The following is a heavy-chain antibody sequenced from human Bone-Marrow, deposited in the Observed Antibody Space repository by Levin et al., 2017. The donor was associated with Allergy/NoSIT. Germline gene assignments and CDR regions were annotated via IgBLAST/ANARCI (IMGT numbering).Heavy chain of an antibody. D-gene: IGHD4-23*01. V-gene: IGHV3-66*01. Sequence: PGGSLRLSCAASGFTVSSDYMSWVRQAPGKGLEWVSVIYSGGNTYYADSVEGRFTISRDNSKNTLYLQMNSLRSEDTALYYCARGSTVVFGPLAYWGQGTLVTVSS. J-gene: IGHJ4*02. CDR3: ARGSTVVFGPLAY. CDR2: IYSGGNT. CDR1: GFTVSSDY.